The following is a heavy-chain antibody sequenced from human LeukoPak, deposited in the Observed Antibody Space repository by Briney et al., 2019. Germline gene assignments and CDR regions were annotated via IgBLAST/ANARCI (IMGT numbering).Heavy chain of an antibody. V-gene: IGHV5-10-1*01. J-gene: IGHJ1*01. CDR2: IDPSDSYT. Sequence: PGESLKISCKGSGYSFTSYWISWVRQMPGKGLEWMGRIDPSDSYTNYSPSFQGHVTISADKSISTAYLQWSSLKASDTAMYYCARRGWGDSAEYFQHWGQGTLVTVPS. D-gene: IGHD2-21*02. CDR3: ARRGWGDSAEYFQH. CDR1: GYSFTSYW.